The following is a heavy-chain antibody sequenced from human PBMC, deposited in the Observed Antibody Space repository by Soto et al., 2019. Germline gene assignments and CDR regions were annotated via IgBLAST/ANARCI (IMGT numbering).Heavy chain of an antibody. J-gene: IGHJ6*03. CDR3: AKPPAAKAYYYYYMDV. CDR2: ISYDGSNK. V-gene: IGHV3-30*18. D-gene: IGHD6-13*01. Sequence: GLSMRHPYAASGCTFSSYGMHRVRKDPGKGLEWVAVISYDGSNKYYADSVKGRFTISRDNSKNTLYLQMNSLRAEDTAVYYCAKPPAAKAYYYYYMDVWGKGTTVTVSS. CDR1: GCTFSSYG.